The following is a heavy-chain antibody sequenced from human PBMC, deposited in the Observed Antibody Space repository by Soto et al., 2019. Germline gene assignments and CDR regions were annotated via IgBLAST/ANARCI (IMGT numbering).Heavy chain of an antibody. D-gene: IGHD6-19*01. Sequence: EVQLLESGGGLVQPGGSLRLSCEASGFTFSSYAMSWVRQARGKGLELVSAISGSGGSTYYAYSVKGRFTISRDNSKNTLYLKMNIRRAEDTAVYYCAKGSSGWYERFDYWGQGSLVTVST. CDR3: AKGSSGWYERFDY. CDR2: ISGSGGST. CDR1: GFTFSSYA. J-gene: IGHJ4*02. V-gene: IGHV3-23*01.